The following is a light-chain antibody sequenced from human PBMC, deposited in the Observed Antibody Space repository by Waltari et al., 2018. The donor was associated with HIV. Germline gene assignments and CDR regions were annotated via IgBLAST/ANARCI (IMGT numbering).Light chain of an antibody. Sequence: QSALTQPASVSGSPGQSITISCTGTSSGVGGYNYVSWYQQHPGKAPKLMIHEVSKRPSGVPNRISGSNSGNTASLTISGLQAEDEADYYCFSYTSSSTLYVFGTGTKVTVL. J-gene: IGLJ1*01. V-gene: IGLV2-14*01. CDR2: EVS. CDR3: FSYTSSSTLYV. CDR1: SSGVGGYNY.